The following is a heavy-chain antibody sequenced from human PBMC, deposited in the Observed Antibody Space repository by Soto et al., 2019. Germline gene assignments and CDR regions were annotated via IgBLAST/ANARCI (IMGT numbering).Heavy chain of an antibody. Sequence: SETLSLTCSVSVGSIRSSSYYWGWIRQPPGKGLEWIGSIYHNGNTYYNSSLKSRVTISVDTSKTQFSMKLNSVTAADTAVYYRAILESNMDVWGRGTTVTVSS. CDR2: IYHNGNT. CDR3: AILESNMDV. V-gene: IGHV4-39*01. J-gene: IGHJ6*02. CDR1: VGSIRSSSYY. D-gene: IGHD3-3*01.